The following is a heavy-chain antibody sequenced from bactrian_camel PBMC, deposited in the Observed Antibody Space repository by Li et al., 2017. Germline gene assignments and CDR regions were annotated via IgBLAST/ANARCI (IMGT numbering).Heavy chain of an antibody. Sequence: VQLVESGGGSVQAGESRRLSCVTSGYTSTTSCVAWVRQAPGKQREGVVSIDRDGRATYADSVKGRFTISMDANTLYLQMNSLTPEDSAIYYCVVAPRYSTSCVEPLRTVWNYWGQGTQVTVS. D-gene: IGHD7*01. V-gene: IGHV3S53*01. CDR2: IDRDGRA. CDR1: GYTSTTSC. CDR3: VVAPRYSTSCVEPLRTVWNY. J-gene: IGHJ4*01.